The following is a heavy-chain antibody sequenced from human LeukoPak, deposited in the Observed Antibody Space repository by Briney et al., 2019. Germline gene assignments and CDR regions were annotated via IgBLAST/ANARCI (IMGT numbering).Heavy chain of an antibody. CDR2: ISTDNGNT. J-gene: IGHJ3*02. V-gene: IGHV1-18*01. CDR1: GYIFTNYG. Sequence: ASVKVSCKASGYIFTNYGLIWVRQAPGQGLEWMGWISTDNGNTNSVQKLQGRVTLTTDTSTTTAYMELRSLRSDDTAVYYCARGDDAFDIWGQGTMVTVSS. CDR3: ARGDDAFDI.